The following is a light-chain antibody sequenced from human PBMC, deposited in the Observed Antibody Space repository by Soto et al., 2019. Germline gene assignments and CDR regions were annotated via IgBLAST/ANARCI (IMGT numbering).Light chain of an antibody. Sequence: EVLLTQSPGTLSLSPGERATLSCRASQSVSSSYLAWYQQKPGQAPRLLIYGASSRATGIPDRFSGSGSGTDFTLTISRLEPEDLAVYYCQQYGSSPLTFGGGTKVDIK. CDR1: QSVSSSY. J-gene: IGKJ4*01. V-gene: IGKV3-20*01. CDR2: GAS. CDR3: QQYGSSPLT.